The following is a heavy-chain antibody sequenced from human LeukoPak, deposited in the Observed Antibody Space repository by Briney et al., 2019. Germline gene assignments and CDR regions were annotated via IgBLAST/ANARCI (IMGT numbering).Heavy chain of an antibody. D-gene: IGHD3-3*01. CDR3: ARVPDDYDFWSEYYFDY. J-gene: IGHJ4*02. V-gene: IGHV1-8*01. Sequence: ASLKVSCKASGYTFTSYDINWVRQATGQGLEWMGWMNPNSGNTGYAQKFQGRVTMTKNTSISTAYMEMSSLRSEDTAVYYCARVPDDYDFWSEYYFDYWGQGTLVTVSS. CDR2: MNPNSGNT. CDR1: GYTFTSYD.